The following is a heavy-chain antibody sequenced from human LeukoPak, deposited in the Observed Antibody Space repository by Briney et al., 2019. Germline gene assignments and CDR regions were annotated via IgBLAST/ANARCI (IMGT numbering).Heavy chain of an antibody. V-gene: IGHV4-30-2*01. CDR3: ARGGRYHLPGDY. Sequence: SETLCLTCTFSGGSISSGGYYWNWIRQPPGKGLEWIGYIYHSGSTYYNPSLKSRVTISVDTSKNQFSLKLSSVTAADTAVYYSARGGRYHLPGDYWGQGTLVTVSS. J-gene: IGHJ4*02. D-gene: IGHD1-26*01. CDR2: IYHSGST. CDR1: GGSISSGGYY.